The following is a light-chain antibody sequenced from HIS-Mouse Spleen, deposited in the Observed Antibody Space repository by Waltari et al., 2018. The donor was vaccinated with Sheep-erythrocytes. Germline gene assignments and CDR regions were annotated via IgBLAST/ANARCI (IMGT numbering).Light chain of an antibody. Sequence: QSALTQPASVSGSPGHSITISCTGTSSDVGSYNLASGYQQHPGKAPKRMIYEGSKRPSGVSNRFSGSKSGNTASLTISGLQAEDEADYYCCSYAGSSTPWVFGGGTKLTVL. CDR1: SSDVGSYNL. V-gene: IGLV2-23*01. J-gene: IGLJ3*02. CDR2: EGS. CDR3: CSYAGSSTPWV.